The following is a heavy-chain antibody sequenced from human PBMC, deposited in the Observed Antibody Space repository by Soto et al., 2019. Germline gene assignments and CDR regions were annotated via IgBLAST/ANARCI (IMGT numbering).Heavy chain of an antibody. D-gene: IGHD3-22*01. V-gene: IGHV3-30*18. CDR3: AKVDSSGYFPFDY. Sequence: PGGSLRLSCAASGFTFSNSGMHWVRQAPGKGLEWVAVISYDGSNKYYADSVKGRFTISRDNSKNTLYLQMNSLRAEDTAVYYCAKVDSSGYFPFDYWGQGTLVTVSS. CDR2: ISYDGSNK. CDR1: GFTFSNSG. J-gene: IGHJ4*02.